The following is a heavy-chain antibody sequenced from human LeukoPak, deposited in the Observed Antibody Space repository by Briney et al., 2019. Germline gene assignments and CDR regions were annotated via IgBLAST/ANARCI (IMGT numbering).Heavy chain of an antibody. Sequence: SETLSLTCTVSGGSISSGGHYWSWIRQPPGKGLEWIGYIYHSGSTYYNPSLKSRVTISVDRSKNQFSLNLNSVTAADTAVYYCARDRSYYGSGSYSYWGQGTLVTVSS. CDR1: GGSISSGGHY. V-gene: IGHV4-30-2*01. CDR3: ARDRSYYGSGSYSY. D-gene: IGHD3-10*01. J-gene: IGHJ4*02. CDR2: IYHSGST.